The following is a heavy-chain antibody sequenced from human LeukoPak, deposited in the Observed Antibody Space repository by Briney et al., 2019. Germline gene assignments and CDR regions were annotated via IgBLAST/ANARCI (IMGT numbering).Heavy chain of an antibody. CDR2: INHSGST. CDR3: ARDLIWGQSKYQLLRYYYYYGMDV. CDR1: GGSFSGYY. J-gene: IGHJ6*02. Sequence: SETLSLTCAVYGGSFSGYYWSWIRQPPRKGLEWIGEINHSGSTNYNPSLKSRVTISVDTSKNQFSLKLSSVTAADTAVYYCARDLIWGQSKYQLLRYYYYYGMDVWGQGTTVTVSS. V-gene: IGHV4-34*01. D-gene: IGHD2-2*01.